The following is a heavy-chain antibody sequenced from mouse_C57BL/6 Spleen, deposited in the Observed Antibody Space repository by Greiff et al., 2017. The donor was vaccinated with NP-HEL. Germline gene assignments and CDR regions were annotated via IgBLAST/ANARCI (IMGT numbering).Heavy chain of an antibody. J-gene: IGHJ2*01. CDR3: ARGTDYGKEGDY. Sequence: QVQLQQPGAELVKPGASVKLSCKASGYTFTSYWMQWVKQRPGQGLEWIGEIDPSDSYTNYNQKFKGKATLTVDTSSSTAYMQLSSLTSEDSAVYYCARGTDYGKEGDYWGQGTTLTVSS. CDR2: IDPSDSYT. CDR1: GYTFTSYW. V-gene: IGHV1-50*01. D-gene: IGHD1-1*01.